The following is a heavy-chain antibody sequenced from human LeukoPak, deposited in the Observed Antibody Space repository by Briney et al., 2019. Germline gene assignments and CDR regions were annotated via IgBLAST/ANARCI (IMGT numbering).Heavy chain of an antibody. CDR2: ISGSGGST. CDR1: GFTFSNDG. V-gene: IGHV3-23*01. CDR3: AKDGIAMVRGVRPRHFDY. Sequence: PGGSLRLSCAASGFTFSNDGMTWVRQAPGKGLEWVSAISGSGGSTYYADSVKGRFTISRDNSKNTLYLQMNSLRAEDTAVYYCAKDGIAMVRGVRPRHFDYWGQGTLVTVSS. D-gene: IGHD3-10*01. J-gene: IGHJ4*02.